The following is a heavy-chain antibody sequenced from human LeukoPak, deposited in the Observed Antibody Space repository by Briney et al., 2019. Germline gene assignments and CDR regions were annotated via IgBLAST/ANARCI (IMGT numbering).Heavy chain of an antibody. CDR3: AKTPYCSSTSCYFHAFDI. Sequence: PGGSLRLSCAASGFTFSSYAMSWVRQAPGKGLEWVSAISGSGGSTYYADSVKGRFTISRDNSKNTLYLQMNSLRAEDTAVYYCAKTPYCSSTSCYFHAFDIWGQGTMVTVSS. CDR1: GFTFSSYA. J-gene: IGHJ3*02. CDR2: ISGSGGST. D-gene: IGHD2-2*01. V-gene: IGHV3-23*01.